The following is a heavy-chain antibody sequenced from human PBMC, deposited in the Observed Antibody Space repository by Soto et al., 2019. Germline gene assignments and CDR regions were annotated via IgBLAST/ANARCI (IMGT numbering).Heavy chain of an antibody. D-gene: IGHD6-6*01. CDR1: GGSFSGYY. CDR2: IYDTESA. V-gene: IGHV4-34*01. Sequence: TSETLSLTCAVYGGSFSGYYWSWIRHLPGKGLEWIGYIYDTESAYYNPSLKSRVSISMDTSENHFAMRLTSVTAADSAVYYCARASSSSSAADYWGQGLQVTVSS. J-gene: IGHJ4*02. CDR3: ARASSSSSAADY.